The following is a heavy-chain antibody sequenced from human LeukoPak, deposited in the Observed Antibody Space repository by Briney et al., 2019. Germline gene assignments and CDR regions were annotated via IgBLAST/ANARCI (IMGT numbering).Heavy chain of an antibody. Sequence: GGSLRLSCAASGFTLSRHWMVWVRQAPGKGLEWVANIKEDGRMKEYVDSVKGPVTICRDNDKNSLYLQMNGLSDDGPSVCYFLAESSTPWEGYWGQGTPVTVSS. CDR1: GFTLSRHW. J-gene: IGHJ4*02. V-gene: IGHV3-7*01. D-gene: IGHD3-3*01. CDR2: IKEDGRMK. CDR3: LAESSTPWEGY.